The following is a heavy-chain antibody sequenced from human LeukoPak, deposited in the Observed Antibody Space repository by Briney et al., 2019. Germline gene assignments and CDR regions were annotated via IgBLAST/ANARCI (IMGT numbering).Heavy chain of an antibody. CDR3: ARGPNYSDSSGYLHY. V-gene: IGHV3-74*01. J-gene: IGHJ4*02. CDR2: INTDGSKT. Sequence: GGSLRLSCAASGFMFSNAWLHWVRQAPGKGLVCVSRINTDGSKTGYADSVKGRFTVSRDNAKNTLYLQMDSLRAEDTAVYYCARGPNYSDSSGYLHYWGQGTLVTVSS. CDR1: GFMFSNAW. D-gene: IGHD3-22*01.